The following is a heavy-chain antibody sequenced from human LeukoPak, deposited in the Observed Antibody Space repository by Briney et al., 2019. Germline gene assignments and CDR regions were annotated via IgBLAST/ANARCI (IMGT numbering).Heavy chain of an antibody. CDR1: GFTFSSYA. CDR3: AKALCSGGTCYRFDY. Sequence: GSLRLSCAASGFTFSSYAMSWVRQAPGKGLEWVSAVSGSGGSTYSADSVKGRFTISRDNSKNTLYLQMNSLRAEDTAVYYCAKALCSGGTCYRFDYWGQGTLVTVSS. V-gene: IGHV3-23*01. J-gene: IGHJ4*02. CDR2: VSGSGGST. D-gene: IGHD2-15*01.